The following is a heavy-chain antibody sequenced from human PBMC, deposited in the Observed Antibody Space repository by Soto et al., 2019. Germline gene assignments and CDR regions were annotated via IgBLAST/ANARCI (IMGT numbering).Heavy chain of an antibody. D-gene: IGHD2-8*01. CDR2: IIPIFGTT. Sequence: SVKVSCKASGGTFSSFAISWVRQAPGQGLEWMGGIIPIFGTTNYAQKFQGRVTITADESTSTAYMELSSLRSEDTAVYFCARADCPNGVCYTGSFYYFGMDVWGQGTTVTVSS. V-gene: IGHV1-69*13. CDR3: ARADCPNGVCYTGSFYYFGMDV. CDR1: GGTFSSFA. J-gene: IGHJ6*02.